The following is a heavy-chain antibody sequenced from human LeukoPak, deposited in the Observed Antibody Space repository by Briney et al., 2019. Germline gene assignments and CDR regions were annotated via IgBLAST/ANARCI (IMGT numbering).Heavy chain of an antibody. J-gene: IGHJ6*03. CDR2: IYYSGST. V-gene: IGHV4-59*01. Sequence: SETLSLTCTVSGGSISSYYWSWIRQPPGKGLEWIGYIYYSGSTNYNPSLKGRVTISVDTSKNQFSLKLSSVTAADTAVYYCARAYYDFWSGRYYYYMDVWGKGTTVTVPS. CDR1: GGSISSYY. D-gene: IGHD3-3*01. CDR3: ARAYYDFWSGRYYYYMDV.